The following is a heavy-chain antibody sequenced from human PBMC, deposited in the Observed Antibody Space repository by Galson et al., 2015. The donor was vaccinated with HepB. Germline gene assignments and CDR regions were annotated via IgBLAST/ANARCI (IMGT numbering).Heavy chain of an antibody. D-gene: IGHD3-3*01. Sequence: SLRLSCAASGFTFSSYPINWVRQAPGKGLEWVSFISTSSSSIYYADSVKGRFTISRDNAKNSLYLQMNSLRDEDTAIYYCARGYDFWSGYDYWGQGTLVTVSS. CDR2: ISTSSSSI. V-gene: IGHV3-48*02. CDR3: ARGYDFWSGYDY. CDR1: GFTFSSYP. J-gene: IGHJ4*02.